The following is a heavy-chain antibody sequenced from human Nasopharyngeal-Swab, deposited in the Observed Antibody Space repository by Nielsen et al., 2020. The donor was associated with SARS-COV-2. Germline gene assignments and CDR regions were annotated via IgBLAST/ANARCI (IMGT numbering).Heavy chain of an antibody. Sequence: ASVKVYCKASGYTFTGYYMHWVRQAPGQGLEWMGWINPNSGGTNYAQKFQGWVTMTRDTSISTAYMELSRLRSDDTAVYYCARECCSGGSCYSPYFDYWGQGTLVTVSS. J-gene: IGHJ4*02. V-gene: IGHV1-2*04. D-gene: IGHD2-15*01. CDR1: GYTFTGYY. CDR2: INPNSGGT. CDR3: ARECCSGGSCYSPYFDY.